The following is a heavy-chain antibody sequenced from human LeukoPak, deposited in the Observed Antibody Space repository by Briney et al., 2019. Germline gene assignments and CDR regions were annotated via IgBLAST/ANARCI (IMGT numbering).Heavy chain of an antibody. Sequence: GGSLRLSCAASGFTFSSYEMNWVRQAPGKGLEWVSYISSSGSTIYYADSVKGRFTISRDNAKNSLYLQMSSLRAEDTAVYYCARGETGCSYGPADYWGQGTLVTVSS. D-gene: IGHD5-18*01. J-gene: IGHJ4*02. V-gene: IGHV3-48*03. CDR3: ARGETGCSYGPADY. CDR2: ISSSGSTI. CDR1: GFTFSSYE.